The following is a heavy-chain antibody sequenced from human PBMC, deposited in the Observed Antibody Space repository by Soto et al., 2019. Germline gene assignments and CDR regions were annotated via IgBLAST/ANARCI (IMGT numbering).Heavy chain of an antibody. D-gene: IGHD2-15*01. CDR1: GFTFSNYW. Sequence: EVQLVESGGGLVQPGGSLRLSCAASGFTFSNYWMYWVRQAPGKGLEWVSRINSDGSVSSHADSVRGRLASSRGYLKNTLYLHMDRLRAEDTAVYFWARGDCVGGTCYSLAGSFSYYMDGWGKGTTVTVFS. V-gene: IGHV3-74*02. CDR3: ARGDCVGGTCYSLAGSFSYYMDG. J-gene: IGHJ6*03. CDR2: INSDGSVS.